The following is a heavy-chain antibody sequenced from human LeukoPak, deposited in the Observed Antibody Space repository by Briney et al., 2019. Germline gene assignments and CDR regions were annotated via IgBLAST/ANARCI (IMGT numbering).Heavy chain of an antibody. D-gene: IGHD6-19*01. V-gene: IGHV1-46*01. CDR2: INPSGGST. Sequence: ASVKVSCKASGYIFTRYGISWVRQAPGQGLEWMGIINPSGGSTSYAQKFQGRVTMTRDMSTSTVYMELSSLRSEDTAVYYCAREGSSGSFDYWGQGTLVTVSS. CDR1: GYIFTRYG. CDR3: AREGSSGSFDY. J-gene: IGHJ4*02.